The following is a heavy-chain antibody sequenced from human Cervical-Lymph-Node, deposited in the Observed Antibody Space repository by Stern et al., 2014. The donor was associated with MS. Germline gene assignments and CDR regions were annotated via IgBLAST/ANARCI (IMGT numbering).Heavy chain of an antibody. CDR1: GASISSYY. Sequence: QVQLQESGPGLVKPSETLSLTCTVSGASISSYYRSWIRQPPGKGPEWIAYIYYSGITNYNPSLKSRFAISVDMPKNQFSLKVTSVTAADTAVYYCAKGGTGGYGHFDYWGQGILITVSS. CDR3: AKGGTGGYGHFDY. CDR2: IYYSGIT. D-gene: IGHD6-25*01. V-gene: IGHV4-59*01. J-gene: IGHJ4*02.